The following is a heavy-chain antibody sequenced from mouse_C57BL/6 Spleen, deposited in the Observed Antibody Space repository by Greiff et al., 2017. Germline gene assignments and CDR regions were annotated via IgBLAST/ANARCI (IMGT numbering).Heavy chain of an antibody. V-gene: IGHV1-7*01. J-gene: IGHJ2*01. D-gene: IGHD2-5*01. CDR1: GYTFTSYW. CDR3: ATSSNSYYVGD. Sequence: VQLQQSGAELAKPGASVKLSCKASGYTFTSYWMHWVKQRPGQGLEWIGYINPSSGYTKYNQKFKDKATLTADKSSSTAYMQLSSLPYEDSAVYYCATSSNSYYVGDWGESPTRTDSS. CDR2: INPSSGYT.